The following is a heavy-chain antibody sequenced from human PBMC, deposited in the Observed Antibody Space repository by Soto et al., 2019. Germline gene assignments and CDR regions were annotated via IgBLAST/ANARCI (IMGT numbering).Heavy chain of an antibody. CDR2: IAYSAST. V-gene: IGHV4-59*01. CDR3: ARENKEIFGVFTRFDC. CDR1: GGSISSYY. Sequence: PSETLSLTCAVSGGSISSYYWSWIRQPPGKGLPCIANIAYSASTSYSPSLKSRFSISLDTTNNQFSLKLCSVTSADTAVYYGARENKEIFGVFTRFDCWAQGTLGTASS. J-gene: IGHJ4*02. D-gene: IGHD3-3*01.